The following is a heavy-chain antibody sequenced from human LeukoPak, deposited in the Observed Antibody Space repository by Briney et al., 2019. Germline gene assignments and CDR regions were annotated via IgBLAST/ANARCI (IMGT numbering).Heavy chain of an antibody. CDR1: GDSISSGSYY. CDR2: IYTSGST. D-gene: IGHD3-3*01. J-gene: IGHJ4*02. Sequence: PSETLSLTCTVSGDSISSGSYYWSWIRQPAGKGLEWIGRIYTSGSTNYNPSLKSRVTISVDTSKNQFSLKLSSVTAADTAVYYCAREERSNSRFFDYWGQGTLVTVSS. V-gene: IGHV4-61*02. CDR3: AREERSNSRFFDY.